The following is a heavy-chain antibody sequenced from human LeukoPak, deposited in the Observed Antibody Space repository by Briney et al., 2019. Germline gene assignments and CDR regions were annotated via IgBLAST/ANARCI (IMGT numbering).Heavy chain of an antibody. J-gene: IGHJ3*02. CDR2: INPSGGST. V-gene: IGHV1-46*01. Sequence: ASVNVSCKASGYTFTRYYMHWVRQAPGQGLEWMGIINPSGGSTSYSQKFQGRVTMTRDTSTSTVYMELSSLRSEDTAVYYCARYRMLYGWENDAFDIWGQATMVTVSS. D-gene: IGHD2-8*01. CDR3: ARYRMLYGWENDAFDI. CDR1: GYTFTRYY.